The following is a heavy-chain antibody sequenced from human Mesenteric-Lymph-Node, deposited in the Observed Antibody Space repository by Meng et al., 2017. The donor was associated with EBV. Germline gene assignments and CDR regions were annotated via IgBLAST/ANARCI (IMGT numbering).Heavy chain of an antibody. D-gene: IGHD2-21*01. CDR3: AKGGLAYNDN. CDR2: ISHSGTS. J-gene: IGHJ4*02. V-gene: IGHV4-30-2*01. Sequence: QVQLQESGSRLVKLSQTLSLTCAVSSGSISSGGYSWNWIRQPPGGGLEWLGYISHSGTSSYNPSLKSRVTISEDRSNNQFSLKLTSVTAADTAVYYCAKGGLAYNDNWGQGTLVTVSS. CDR1: SGSISSGGYS.